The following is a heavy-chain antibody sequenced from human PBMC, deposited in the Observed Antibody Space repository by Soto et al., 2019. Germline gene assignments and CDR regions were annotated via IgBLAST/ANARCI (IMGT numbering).Heavy chain of an antibody. CDR2: ISYDGSNK. CDR3: ARGKGSGSYYDFDY. V-gene: IGHV3-30-3*01. J-gene: IGHJ4*02. D-gene: IGHD3-10*01. Sequence: QVQLVESGGGVVQPGRSLRLSCAASGFTFSSYAMHWVRQAPGKGLEWVAVISYDGSNKYYADSVKGRFTISRDNSKNTLYLQMNSLRAEDTAVYYCARGKGSGSYYDFDYWGQGTLVTVSS. CDR1: GFTFSSYA.